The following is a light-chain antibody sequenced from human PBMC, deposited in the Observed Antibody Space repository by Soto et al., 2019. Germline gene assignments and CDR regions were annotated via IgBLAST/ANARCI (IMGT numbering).Light chain of an antibody. Sequence: QSALTQPPSASGSPGQSVTISCTGTSSDIGGYNSVSWYQQHPGKAPRLMIYEVNKRPSGVPDRFSGSKSGYTASLTVSGLQTEDEANYYCSAYTSAATLFGGGTKLTVL. CDR1: SSDIGGYNS. V-gene: IGLV2-8*01. J-gene: IGLJ2*01. CDR3: SAYTSAATL. CDR2: EVN.